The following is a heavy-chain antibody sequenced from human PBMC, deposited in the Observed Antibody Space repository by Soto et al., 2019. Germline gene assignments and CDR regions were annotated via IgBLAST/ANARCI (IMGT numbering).Heavy chain of an antibody. CDR1: GYTFTSYG. CDR2: ISAYNGNT. CDR3: ARGVGYDSSGSSGDAFDI. J-gene: IGHJ3*02. D-gene: IGHD3-22*01. V-gene: IGHV1-18*01. Sequence: GASVKVSCKASGYTFTSYGISWVRQAPGQGLEWMGWISAYNGNTNYAQKLQGRVTMTTDTSTSTAYMELRSLRSDDTAVYYCARGVGYDSSGSSGDAFDIWGQGTMVTVSS.